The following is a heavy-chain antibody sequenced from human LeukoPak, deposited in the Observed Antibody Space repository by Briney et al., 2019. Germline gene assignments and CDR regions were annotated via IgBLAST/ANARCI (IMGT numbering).Heavy chain of an antibody. J-gene: IGHJ4*02. V-gene: IGHV4-4*07. CDR2: IYTSGST. CDR3: ARNSYCGGDCYSEGY. Sequence: PSETLSLXCTVSGGSISSYYWSWIRQPAGKGLEWIGRIYTSGSTNYNPSLKSRVTMSVDTSKNQFSLKLSPVTAADTAVYYCARNSYCGGDCYSEGYWGQGTLVTVSS. D-gene: IGHD2-21*02. CDR1: GGSISSYY.